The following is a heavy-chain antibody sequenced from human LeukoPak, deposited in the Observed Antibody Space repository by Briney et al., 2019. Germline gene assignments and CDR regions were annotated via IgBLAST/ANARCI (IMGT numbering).Heavy chain of an antibody. CDR1: GGSFSDYY. Sequence: SETLSLTCAVFGGSFSDYYWSWIRQPPGKGLEWIGEINHSGITNYNPSLKSRVTISVDTSKNQFSLQLKSVTPEDTAVYYCARFDYGAPDYWGQGTLVTVSS. CDR2: INHSGIT. D-gene: IGHD3-16*01. V-gene: IGHV4-34*01. J-gene: IGHJ4*02. CDR3: ARFDYGAPDY.